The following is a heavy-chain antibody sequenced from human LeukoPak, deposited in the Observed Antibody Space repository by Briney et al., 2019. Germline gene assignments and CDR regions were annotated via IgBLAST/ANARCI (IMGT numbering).Heavy chain of an antibody. Sequence: PGGSLRLSCAASGFTFSSFAMSWVRQAPGKGLEWVSAISGSGGSTYYADSVKGRFTISRDNSKNTLYLQMNSLRAEDTAVYYCAKVVLTGPYYHYGMDVWGQGTTVTVSS. D-gene: IGHD3-9*01. CDR2: ISGSGGST. J-gene: IGHJ6*02. CDR1: GFTFSSFA. CDR3: AKVVLTGPYYHYGMDV. V-gene: IGHV3-23*01.